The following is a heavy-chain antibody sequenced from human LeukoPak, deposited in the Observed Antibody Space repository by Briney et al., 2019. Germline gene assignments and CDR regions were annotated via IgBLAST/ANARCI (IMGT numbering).Heavy chain of an antibody. V-gene: IGHV4-59*01. CDR3: ARGGYSGYAFDR. CDR2: IYYNGST. D-gene: IGHD5-12*01. CDR1: GGSISRYY. Sequence: SETLSLTCTVSGGSISRYYWSWIRQPPGKGPEWIGNIYYNGSTNYKPSLKSRVTISVHTSKNQFSLNLRSLTAADTAVYYCARGGYSGYAFDRWGQGTRVTVSS. J-gene: IGHJ5*02.